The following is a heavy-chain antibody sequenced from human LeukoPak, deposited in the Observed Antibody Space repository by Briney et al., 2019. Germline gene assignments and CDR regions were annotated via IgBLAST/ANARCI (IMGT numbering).Heavy chain of an antibody. Sequence: PGGSLRLSCAASGFIFSDHYFDWVRQAPGKGLEWLGRIRNKVNRHTTEYAASVKGRFTISADDSNNSLHLLMNSLKSEGTAVYYCARRYGGFDLWGLGTLVTVSS. CDR2: IRNKVNRHTT. V-gene: IGHV3-72*01. D-gene: IGHD3-16*01. CDR3: ARRYGGFDL. J-gene: IGHJ4*02. CDR1: GFIFSDHY.